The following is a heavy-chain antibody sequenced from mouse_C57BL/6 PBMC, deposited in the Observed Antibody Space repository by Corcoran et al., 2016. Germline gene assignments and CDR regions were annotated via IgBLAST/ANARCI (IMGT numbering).Heavy chain of an antibody. CDR1: GYTFTDYY. D-gene: IGHD2-4*01. V-gene: IGHV1-26*01. CDR3: ARYDYWFAY. Sequence: EVQLQQSGPELVKPGASVKISCKASGYTFTDYYMNWVKQSHGKSLEWIGDINPHNGGTSYNQKFKGKATLTVDKSSSTAYMELRSLTSEDSAVYYCARYDYWFAYWGQGTLVTVSA. CDR2: INPHNGGT. J-gene: IGHJ3*01.